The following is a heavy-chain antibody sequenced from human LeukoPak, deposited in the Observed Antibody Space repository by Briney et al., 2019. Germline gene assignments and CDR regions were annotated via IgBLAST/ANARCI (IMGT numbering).Heavy chain of an antibody. J-gene: IGHJ3*01. CDR1: GFTFSSYA. CDR3: ARERTYYDILTGDFRRNGAFDV. CDR2: VYSGGDT. D-gene: IGHD3-9*01. Sequence: GGSLRLSCEASGFTFSSYAMSWVRQAPGKGLEWVSVVYSGGDTYYADSVRGRFTISRDNSKNTLYLQMNSLRAEDTAVYYCARERTYYDILTGDFRRNGAFDVWGHGTMVTVSS. V-gene: IGHV3-23*03.